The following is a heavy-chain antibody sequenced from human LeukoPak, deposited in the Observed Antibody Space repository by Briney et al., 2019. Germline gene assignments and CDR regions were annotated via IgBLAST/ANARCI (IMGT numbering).Heavy chain of an antibody. CDR3: AQGLLFDP. V-gene: IGHV4-39*01. Sequence: SETLSLTCTVSGGSISSSSYYWGWIRQPPGKGLEWIGSIYYSGSTYYNPSLKSRVTISVDTSKNQFSLKLSSVTAADTAAYYCAQGLLFDPWGQGTLVTVSS. J-gene: IGHJ5*02. CDR1: GGSISSSSYY. D-gene: IGHD6-25*01. CDR2: IYYSGST.